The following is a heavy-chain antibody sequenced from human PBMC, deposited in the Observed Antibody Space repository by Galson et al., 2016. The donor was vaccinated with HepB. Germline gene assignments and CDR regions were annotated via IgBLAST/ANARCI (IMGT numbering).Heavy chain of an antibody. CDR1: KFTSSSDG. CDR3: VKEGVGAARAFAY. V-gene: IGHV3-23*01. CDR2: FDDNNDRT. J-gene: IGHJ4*02. Sequence: SLRLSCAVSKFTSSSDGMSCVRQAPGKGLEWVSCFDDNNDRTYYAGPVSGRFTIARDKSRDTLHLQMDSLRVEDTAIYYCVKEGVGAARAFAYWGQGALVTVS. D-gene: IGHD6-6*01.